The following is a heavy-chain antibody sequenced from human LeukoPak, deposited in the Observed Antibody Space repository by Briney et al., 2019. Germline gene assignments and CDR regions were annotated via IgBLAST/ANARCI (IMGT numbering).Heavy chain of an antibody. CDR3: AWYSSGWYSVDY. D-gene: IGHD6-19*01. V-gene: IGHV3-23*01. Sequence: PGGSLRLSCAASGFTFSSYAMSWVRQAPGKGLEWVSAISGGGGSTYYADSVKGRFTVSRDNSKNTLYLQMNSLRAEDTAVYYCAWYSSGWYSVDYWGRGTLVTVSS. CDR2: ISGGGGST. J-gene: IGHJ4*01. CDR1: GFTFSSYA.